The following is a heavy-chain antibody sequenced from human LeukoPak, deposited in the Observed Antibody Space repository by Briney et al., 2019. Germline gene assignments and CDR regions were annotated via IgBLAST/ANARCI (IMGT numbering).Heavy chain of an antibody. Sequence: PGGSLRLSCAAPGFTFSNYAMTWVRQAPGKGLEWVSAISASGTSTYYADSVKGRFTISRDNSKNTLYLQMSSLRAEDTAVYFCAKGNFLLRNGMDVWGQGTTVTVSS. CDR3: AKGNFLLRNGMDV. CDR2: ISASGTST. CDR1: GFTFSNYA. D-gene: IGHD2-15*01. V-gene: IGHV3-23*01. J-gene: IGHJ6*02.